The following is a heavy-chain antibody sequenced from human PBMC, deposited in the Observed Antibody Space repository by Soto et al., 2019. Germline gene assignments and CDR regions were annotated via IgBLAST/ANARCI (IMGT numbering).Heavy chain of an antibody. V-gene: IGHV3-23*01. D-gene: IGHD6-13*01. Sequence: GGSLRLSCAASVFTFNNFAMSWVRQSPGKGLEGLYGITASGSFTYYAASVKGRFTISRDNRKNTLSLQIDSLRGEDTASYYCVNDSRRWYYFEYWGPGTMVTLSS. J-gene: IGHJ4*02. CDR3: VNDSRRWYYFEY. CDR1: VFTFNNFA. CDR2: ITASGSFT.